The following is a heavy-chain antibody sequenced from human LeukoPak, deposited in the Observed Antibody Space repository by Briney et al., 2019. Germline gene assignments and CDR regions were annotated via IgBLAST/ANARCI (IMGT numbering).Heavy chain of an antibody. J-gene: IGHJ4*02. CDR3: ARGHYGSGSYYNTAFDY. CDR2: IIPIFGTA. V-gene: IGHV1-69*05. Sequence: RASVKVSCKASGGTFSSYAISWVRQAPGQGLEWMGGIIPIFGTANYAQKFQGRVTITTDESTSTAYMELSSLRSGDTAVYYCARGHYGSGSYYNTAFDYWGQGTLVTVSS. D-gene: IGHD3-10*01. CDR1: GGTFSSYA.